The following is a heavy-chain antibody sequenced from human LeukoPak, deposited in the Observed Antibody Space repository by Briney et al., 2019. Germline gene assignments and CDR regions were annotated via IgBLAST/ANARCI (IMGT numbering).Heavy chain of an antibody. Sequence: SVKVSCKASGYTFTSYGISWVRQAPGQGLEWMGGIIPLFGTTKYAQKFQGRVTVTADESTSTAYMELSSLRSEDTAVYYCASPWELRAFDIWGQGTMVTVSS. D-gene: IGHD1-26*01. J-gene: IGHJ3*02. V-gene: IGHV1-69*13. CDR1: GYTFTSYG. CDR3: ASPWELRAFDI. CDR2: IIPLFGTT.